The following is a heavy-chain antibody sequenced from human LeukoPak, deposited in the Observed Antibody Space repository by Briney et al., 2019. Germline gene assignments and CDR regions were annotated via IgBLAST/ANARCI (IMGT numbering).Heavy chain of an antibody. J-gene: IGHJ3*02. D-gene: IGHD2-21*02. CDR2: IYPADSDT. CDR1: GYGFNIYW. V-gene: IGHV5-51*01. Sequence: GESLQISCQGSGYGFNIYWIGWVRQMPGKGLEWMGIIYPADSDTRYSPSFQGQVTISADKSISTAYLQWSSLKASDTAMYYCARRDGRAFDIWGQGTTVTVSS. CDR3: ARRDGRAFDI.